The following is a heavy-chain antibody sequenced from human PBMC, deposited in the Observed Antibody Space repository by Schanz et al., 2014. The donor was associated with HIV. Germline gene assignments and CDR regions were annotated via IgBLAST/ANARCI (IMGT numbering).Heavy chain of an antibody. V-gene: IGHV3-7*01. CDR1: GFTFSRDW. CDR3: AKSNGGDTAVVQYYFDY. CDR2: IKQDGSEK. Sequence: VQLVESGGGLVQPGGSLRLSCAASGFTFSRDWMSWVRQAPGTGLEWVGEIKQDGSEKYIVDSVKGRFTISRDNAQNSVYLQMNSLRAEDTAVYFCAKSNGGDTAVVQYYFDYWGQGTLVSVSS. D-gene: IGHD5-18*01. J-gene: IGHJ4*02.